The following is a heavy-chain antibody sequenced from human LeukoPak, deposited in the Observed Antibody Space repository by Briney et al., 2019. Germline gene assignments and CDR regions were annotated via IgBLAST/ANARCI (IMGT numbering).Heavy chain of an antibody. Sequence: GGSLRLSCAGSGFTFGEYVINWVRQAPGKGLEWVGLIRTNTYGGTTENAASVKGRFTISRDDSKSIAYLQMNSLKTEDTAVYYCSRVPRAGLGDYGYSDHWGQGTLVTVSS. CDR2: IRTNTYGGTT. J-gene: IGHJ4*02. CDR3: SRVPRAGLGDYGYSDH. V-gene: IGHV3-49*04. CDR1: GFTFGEYV. D-gene: IGHD3-16*01.